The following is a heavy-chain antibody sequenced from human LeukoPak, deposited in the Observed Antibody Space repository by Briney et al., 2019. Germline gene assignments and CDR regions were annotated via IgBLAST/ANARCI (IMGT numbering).Heavy chain of an antibody. Sequence: PGGSLRLSCAGSGFTFSNYEMHWVRQVAGGGLEWVSAIGIGGDTFYTGSVKGRFTISRENAKNSFFLQMNSLSAGDTALYYRVRERSGTSSDGFDIWGQGTMVTVSS. CDR2: IGIGGDT. J-gene: IGHJ3*02. CDR1: GFTFSNYE. CDR3: VRERSGTSSDGFDI. V-gene: IGHV3-13*01. D-gene: IGHD1-26*01.